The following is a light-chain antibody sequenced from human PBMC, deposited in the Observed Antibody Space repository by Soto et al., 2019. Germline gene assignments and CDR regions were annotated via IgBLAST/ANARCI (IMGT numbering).Light chain of an antibody. CDR3: SSYTNSNTLV. Sequence: QSVLTQPASVSGSPGQSITISCTGTSSDVGGYNYVSWYQQYPGKAPKLMIYDVSNRPSGVSNRFSGSKSGNTASLTISGLQAEDEADYYYSSYTNSNTLVFGSGTKLTVL. J-gene: IGLJ1*01. V-gene: IGLV2-14*01. CDR2: DVS. CDR1: SSDVGGYNY.